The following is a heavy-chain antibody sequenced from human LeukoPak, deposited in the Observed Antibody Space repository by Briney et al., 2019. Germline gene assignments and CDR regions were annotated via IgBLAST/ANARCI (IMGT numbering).Heavy chain of an antibody. CDR2: INNDGRST. Sequence: GGSLRLSCAASGFTFSNYAMSWVRQAPGKGLEWVAAINNDGRSTYYADSAKGRFTISRDNSKNTLYLQMNSLRADDSAVYFCAKGREWLFSYFDFWGQGTLVTVSS. CDR1: GFTFSNYA. D-gene: IGHD3-10*01. CDR3: AKGREWLFSYFDF. J-gene: IGHJ4*02. V-gene: IGHV3-23*01.